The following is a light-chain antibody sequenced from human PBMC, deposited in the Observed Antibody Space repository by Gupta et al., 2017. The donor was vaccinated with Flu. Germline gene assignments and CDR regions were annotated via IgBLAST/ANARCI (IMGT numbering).Light chain of an antibody. V-gene: IGKV2-28*01. Sequence: VIFGEAAFIYGITSQCRGQRNGYKYLDWYRQKPGQAPQLLIYAASNWDNGVPDRFSGSGSGTDYTLKISRGEADDVGTYYCNQSLRTPFTFGGGTKVEIK. J-gene: IGKJ4*02. CDR1: QCRGQRNGYKY. CDR2: AAS. CDR3: NQSLRTPFT.